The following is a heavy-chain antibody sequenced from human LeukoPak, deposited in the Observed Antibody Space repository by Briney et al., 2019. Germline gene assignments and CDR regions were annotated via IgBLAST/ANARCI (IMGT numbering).Heavy chain of an antibody. CDR3: ARDYGSGSYYGPAFDI. D-gene: IGHD3-10*01. CDR1: GYTFTSYD. J-gene: IGHJ3*02. V-gene: IGHV1-8*01. CDR2: MNPNSGNT. Sequence: ASVKVSCEASGYTFTSYDINWVRQATGQGLERMGWMNPNSGNTGYAQKFQGRVTMTRNTSISTAYMELSSLRSEDTAVYYCARDYGSGSYYGPAFDIWGQGTMVTVSS.